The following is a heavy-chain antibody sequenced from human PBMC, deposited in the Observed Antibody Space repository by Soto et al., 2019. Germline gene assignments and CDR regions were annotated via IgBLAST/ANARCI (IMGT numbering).Heavy chain of an antibody. J-gene: IGHJ5*02. CDR3: ARRHLRDYIRWSFDP. D-gene: IGHD3-16*01. V-gene: IGHV1-69*01. CDR2: FNPLFRTP. Sequence: QVHLVQSEAEVKKPGSSVKVSCKSSGDTFITDSVTWVRQAPGQGLEWMGGFNPLFRTPVYAPKFQGRITITADESTSAAHLEVTRLTSEDTAIYFCARRHLRDYIRWSFDPWGQGTLVTVSS. CDR1: GDTFITDS.